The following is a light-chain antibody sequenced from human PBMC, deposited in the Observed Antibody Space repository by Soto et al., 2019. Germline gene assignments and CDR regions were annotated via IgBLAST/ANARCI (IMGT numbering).Light chain of an antibody. V-gene: IGKV1-17*01. Sequence: DIQMTQSPSSLSASVGDRVTITCRASQGIRNDLGWYQQKPGKAPKCLIYAVSSLRSGVPSRFSGSGSGTEFTLTVTSLQPEDFATYFCQQYDKYSTFGHGTKVDIK. J-gene: IGKJ1*01. CDR3: QQYDKYST. CDR2: AVS. CDR1: QGIRND.